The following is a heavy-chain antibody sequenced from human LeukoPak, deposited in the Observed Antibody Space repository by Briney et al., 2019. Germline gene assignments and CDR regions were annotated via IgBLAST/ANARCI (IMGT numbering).Heavy chain of an antibody. D-gene: IGHD1-14*01. J-gene: IGHJ4*02. V-gene: IGHV4-59*08. CDR2: IYYSVST. CDR3: ARRTGRTGNFDY. CDR1: GGSISSHY. Sequence: SETLSLTCTVSGGSISSHYWSWIRQPPGKGLEWIGHIYYSVSTNYNPSLESRVTISIDTSKNQFSLKLSSVTAADTAVYYCARRTGRTGNFDYWGQGTLVTVSS.